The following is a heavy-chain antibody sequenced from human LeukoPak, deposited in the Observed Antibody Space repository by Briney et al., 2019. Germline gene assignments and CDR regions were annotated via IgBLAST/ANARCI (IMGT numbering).Heavy chain of an antibody. CDR1: GFTFSSYS. D-gene: IGHD3-22*01. CDR2: ISSGRSNK. V-gene: IGHV3-48*01. CDR3: ASGPQRHYYHCSGYYLIDACEI. J-gene: IGHJ3*02. Sequence: PGGSLRLSCAASGFTFSSYSMNWVRQAPGKGLEWVSYISSGRSNKEHADSVKGRFTMSRDNGKDSLYLQMNSLRAEDASVYYCASGPQRHYYHCSGYYLIDACEIWGQGTMVTLPS.